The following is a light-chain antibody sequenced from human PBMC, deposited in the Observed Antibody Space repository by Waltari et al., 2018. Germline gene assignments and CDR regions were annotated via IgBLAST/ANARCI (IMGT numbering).Light chain of an antibody. CDR3: QQLNSYPPFT. CDR1: QGISSY. Sequence: DIQLTQSPSFLSASVGDRVTITCRASQGISSYLAWYQQKPGKAPKLLIYAASTLQSGVPSMFSGSGSGTEFTLTISSLQPEDFATYYCQQLNSYPPFTFGPGTKVDIK. CDR2: AAS. V-gene: IGKV1-9*01. J-gene: IGKJ3*01.